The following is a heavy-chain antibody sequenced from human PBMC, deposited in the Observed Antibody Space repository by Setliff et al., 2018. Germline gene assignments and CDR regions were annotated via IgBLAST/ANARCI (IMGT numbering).Heavy chain of an antibody. D-gene: IGHD2-2*01. Sequence: GGSLRLSCAASGFTFSSYGMHWVRQAPGKGLEWVSAISGSGGSTYYADSVKGRFTISRDNSKNTLYLQMNSLRAEDTAVYYCAKAIAPIVVVPAAMLEAYWGQGTLVTVSS. V-gene: IGHV3-23*01. CDR2: ISGSGGST. CDR3: AKAIAPIVVVPAAMLEAY. J-gene: IGHJ4*02. CDR1: GFTFSSYG.